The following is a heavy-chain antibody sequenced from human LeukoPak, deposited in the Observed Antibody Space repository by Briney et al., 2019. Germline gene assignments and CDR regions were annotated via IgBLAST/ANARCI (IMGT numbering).Heavy chain of an antibody. CDR3: ARDTDCDGDCYWGAFDI. J-gene: IGHJ3*02. V-gene: IGHV3-7*01. CDR1: GFTLSRYY. D-gene: IGHD2-21*01. CDR2: IKQDGSGE. Sequence: PGGSLRLSCVAPGFTLSRYYMSWVRQAPGRGLEWVASIKQDGSGEYVDSVRGRFTISRDNAQNSMYLQVNSLRAEDTAAYYCARDTDCDGDCYWGAFDIWGQGTVVAVSS.